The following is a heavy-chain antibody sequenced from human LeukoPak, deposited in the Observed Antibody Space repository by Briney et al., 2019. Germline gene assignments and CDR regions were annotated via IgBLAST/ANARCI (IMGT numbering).Heavy chain of an antibody. J-gene: IGHJ3*02. Sequence: GGSLRLSFAAPEFTFISYAMSWVRQPPGKGRDWASTITSSGGSTYYADSVKGRFTISRDNSKNTLFLQTNSLRAEDTAVYYCAKGSLTIWYAFDIWGQGTMVTVSS. CDR2: ITSSGGST. D-gene: IGHD2-8*02. V-gene: IGHV3-23*01. CDR3: AKGSLTIWYAFDI. CDR1: EFTFISYA.